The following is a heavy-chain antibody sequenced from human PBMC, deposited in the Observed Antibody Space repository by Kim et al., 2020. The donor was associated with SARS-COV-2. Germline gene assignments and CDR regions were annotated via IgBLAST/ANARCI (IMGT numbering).Heavy chain of an antibody. D-gene: IGHD3-10*01. Sequence: GGSLRLSCAASGFPFSSYTMNWVRQAPGKGLEWVSSIFDNGGRTFYADSVKGRFTISRDNSENTLFLQMYSLRAEDTAVYYCAKDMRTMVPYLLTCPHHSDYWGQATLVTVSS. CDR1: GFPFSSYT. CDR3: AKDMRTMVPYLLTCPHHSDY. V-gene: IGHV3-23*01. CDR2: IFDNGGRT. J-gene: IGHJ4*02.